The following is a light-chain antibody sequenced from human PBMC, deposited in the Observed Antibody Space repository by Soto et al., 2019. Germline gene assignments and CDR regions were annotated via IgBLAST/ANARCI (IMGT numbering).Light chain of an antibody. CDR2: EAS. V-gene: IGKV3-11*01. CDR3: QQRSNWPLT. Sequence: EIVFTQSTATLSLSPGERATLSCRASQSVSSYLAWYQQKPGQAPRLLIYEASNRATGIPARFSGSGSGTDFTLTISSLEPEDVAVYYCQQRSNWPLTFGGGTKVEIK. J-gene: IGKJ4*01. CDR1: QSVSSY.